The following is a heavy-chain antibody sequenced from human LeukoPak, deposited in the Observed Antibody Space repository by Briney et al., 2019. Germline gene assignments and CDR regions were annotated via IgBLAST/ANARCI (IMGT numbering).Heavy chain of an antibody. CDR2: INHSGST. CDR3: ARWGAWFDP. J-gene: IGHJ5*02. V-gene: IGHV4-34*01. CDR1: GGSFSGYY. Sequence: SETLSLTCAVYGGSFSGYYWSWIRQPPGKGLEWIGEINHSGSTNYNPSFKSRVTISVDTSKNQFSLKLSSVTAADTAVYYCARWGAWFDPWGQGTLVTVSS. D-gene: IGHD3-16*01.